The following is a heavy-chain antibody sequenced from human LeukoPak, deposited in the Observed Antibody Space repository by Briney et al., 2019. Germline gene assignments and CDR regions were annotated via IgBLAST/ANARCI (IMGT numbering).Heavy chain of an antibody. CDR1: GFTFITYG. J-gene: IGHJ4*02. D-gene: IGHD5-18*01. CDR3: ARELETAMVFDF. CDR2: IWYDGSKE. V-gene: IGHV3-33*01. Sequence: PGGSLRLSCAASGFTFITYGMHWVRQAPGKGLEWVAVIWYDGSKEYYADSVKGRFTISRDNSKNTLYLQMNSLRAEDTAVYYCARELETAMVFDFWGQGTLVTVPS.